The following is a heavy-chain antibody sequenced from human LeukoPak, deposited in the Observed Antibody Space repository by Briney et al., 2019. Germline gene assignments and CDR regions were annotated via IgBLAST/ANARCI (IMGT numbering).Heavy chain of an antibody. D-gene: IGHD3-10*01. CDR2: IYYSGST. V-gene: IGHV4-30-4*01. J-gene: IGHJ4*02. CDR1: GGSISSGDYY. Sequence: SETLSLTCTVSGGSISSGDYYWCWIRQPPGKGLEWIGYIYYSGSTYYNPSLKSRVTISVDTSKNQFSLKLSSVTAADTAVYYCARENYYGYYFDYWGQGTLVTVSS. CDR3: ARENYYGYYFDY.